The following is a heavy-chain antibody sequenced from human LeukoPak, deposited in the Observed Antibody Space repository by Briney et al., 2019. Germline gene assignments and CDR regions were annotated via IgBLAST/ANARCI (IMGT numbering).Heavy chain of an antibody. D-gene: IGHD3-22*01. J-gene: IGHJ4*02. V-gene: IGHV4-39*01. Sequence: PSETLSLTCTVSGGSISSSSYYWGWIRQPPGKGLEWIGSIYYSGSTYYNPSLKSRVTISVDTSKNQFSLKLSSVTAADTAVYYCARLGSSYYDSSGYYDYFDYWGQGTLVTVSS. CDR2: IYYSGST. CDR1: GGSISSSSYY. CDR3: ARLGSSYYDSSGYYDYFDY.